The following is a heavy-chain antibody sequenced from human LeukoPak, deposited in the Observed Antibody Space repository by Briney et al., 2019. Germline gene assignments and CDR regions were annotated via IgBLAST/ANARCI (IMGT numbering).Heavy chain of an antibody. Sequence: GGSPEISFQGSGYRFTSYWIGWVRPVPGKGLEWMGIIYPGDSDTRYSPSFQGQVTISADKSISTAYLQWSSLKASDTAMYYCARQGSGHLKDYWGQGTLVTVSS. D-gene: IGHD5-12*01. CDR3: ARQGSGHLKDY. J-gene: IGHJ4*02. V-gene: IGHV5-51*01. CDR2: IYPGDSDT. CDR1: GYRFTSYW.